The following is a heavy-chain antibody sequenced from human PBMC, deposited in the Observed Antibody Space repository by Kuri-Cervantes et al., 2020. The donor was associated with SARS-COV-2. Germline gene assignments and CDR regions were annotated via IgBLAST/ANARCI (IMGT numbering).Heavy chain of an antibody. CDR3: ARPAYSGYGFSFEY. D-gene: IGHD5-12*01. J-gene: IGHJ4*02. CDR1: GFIFSDYY. CDR2: IGPSGTTK. Sequence: GGSLRLSCTASGFIFSDYYMTWIRQAPGKGLEWVSNIGPSGTTKYYADSVKGRFTISRDNAKNSLYLQMNSLRAEDTAVYYCARPAYSGYGFSFEYWGQGTLVTVSS. V-gene: IGHV3-11*04.